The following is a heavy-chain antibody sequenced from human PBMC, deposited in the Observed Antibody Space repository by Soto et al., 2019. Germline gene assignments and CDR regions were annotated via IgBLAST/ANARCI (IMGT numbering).Heavy chain of an antibody. D-gene: IGHD6-19*01. CDR3: ESGSGWRYYFDY. CDR2: INHSGST. V-gene: IGHV4-34*01. CDR1: GGSFSGYY. J-gene: IGHJ4*02. Sequence: SETLSLTCAVYGGSFSGYYWSWIRQPPGKGLEWIGEINHSGSTNYNPSLKSRVTISVDTSKNQFSLKLSSVTAADTAVYYCESGSGWRYYFDYWGQGTQVTVSS.